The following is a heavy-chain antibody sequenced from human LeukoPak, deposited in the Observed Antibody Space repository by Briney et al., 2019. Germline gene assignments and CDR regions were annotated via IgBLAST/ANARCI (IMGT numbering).Heavy chain of an antibody. V-gene: IGHV3-9*01. CDR3: AEVAGNYYDSSGFDY. CDR2: ISWNSGSI. Sequence: GGSLRLSCAASGFTFDDYAMHWVRQAPGKGLEWVSGISWNSGSIGYADSVKGRFTISRDNAKNSLYLQMNSLRAEDTALYYCAEVAGNYYDSSGFDYWGQGTLVTVSS. D-gene: IGHD3-22*01. CDR1: GFTFDDYA. J-gene: IGHJ4*02.